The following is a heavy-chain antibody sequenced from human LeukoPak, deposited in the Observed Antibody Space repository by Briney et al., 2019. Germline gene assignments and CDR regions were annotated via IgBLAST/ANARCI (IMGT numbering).Heavy chain of an antibody. CDR2: SSPTGDIT. V-gene: IGHV4-34*01. J-gene: IGHJ4*02. CDR1: GGSFSGNY. Sequence: SETLSLTCAVYGGSFSGNYWTLIRQTPGRGLEWIGESSPTGDITGYNPSLKGRATISVDSSKNQFSLKLTSVTAADTGVYYCARVPDFITRPCDSWGPGTLVTVSS. CDR3: ARVPDFITRPCDS. D-gene: IGHD3-10*01.